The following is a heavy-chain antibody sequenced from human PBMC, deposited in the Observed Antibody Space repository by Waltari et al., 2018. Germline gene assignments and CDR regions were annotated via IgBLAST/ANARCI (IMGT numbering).Heavy chain of an antibody. CDR3: ARLPYHYCYMDV. Sequence: EVQLVQSGAEVKKPGESLKISCKGSGYSFTSYWIGWVRQMPGKGLEGMGSIYAGDSGTRYSPSGQGQVTISADKPISTAYLQWSSLKASDTAKYYCARLPYHYCYMDVWGKGTTVTVS. J-gene: IGHJ6*03. CDR2: IYAGDSGT. V-gene: IGHV5-51*01. CDR1: GYSFTSYW.